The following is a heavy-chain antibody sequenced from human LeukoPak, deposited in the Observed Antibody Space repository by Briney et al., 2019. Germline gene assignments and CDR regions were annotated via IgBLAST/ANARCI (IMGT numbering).Heavy chain of an antibody. CDR3: ATRSASSYGGVFDF. Sequence: ASVKVSCKASGYTFTSYYMHWVRQAPGQGLEWMGWINTGNGNTKYSQKFQGRVTLTRDTSAKIAYMEVTSLRSEDTAVYYCATRSASSYGGVFDFWGQGSLVIVSS. V-gene: IGHV1-3*04. CDR2: INTGNGNT. J-gene: IGHJ4*02. D-gene: IGHD3-16*01. CDR1: GYTFTSYY.